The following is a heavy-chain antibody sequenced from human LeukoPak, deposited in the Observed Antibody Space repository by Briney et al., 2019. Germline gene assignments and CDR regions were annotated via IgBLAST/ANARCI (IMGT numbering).Heavy chain of an antibody. Sequence: EASVKVSCKASGGTFSSYAISWVRQAPGQGLEWMGGIIPIFGTANYAQKFQGRVTITADESTSTAYMELSSLRSEDTAVYYCAREAAGDYLPGHWGQGTLVTVSS. CDR3: AREAAGDYLPGH. D-gene: IGHD4-17*01. CDR1: GGTFSSYA. J-gene: IGHJ4*02. V-gene: IGHV1-69*13. CDR2: IIPIFGTA.